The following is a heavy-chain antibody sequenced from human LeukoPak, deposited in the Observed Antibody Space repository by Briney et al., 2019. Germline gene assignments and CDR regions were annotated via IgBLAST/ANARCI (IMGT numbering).Heavy chain of an antibody. Sequence: PGGSLRLSCAASGFTFSSYWMSWVRQAPGNGLEWVANIKQDGSEKYYVDSVKGRFTISRDNAKNSLYLQMNSLRAEDTAVYYCARPLHYDILTVDYWGQGTLVTVSS. CDR2: IKQDGSEK. D-gene: IGHD3-9*01. J-gene: IGHJ4*02. CDR1: GFTFSSYW. CDR3: ARPLHYDILTVDY. V-gene: IGHV3-7*01.